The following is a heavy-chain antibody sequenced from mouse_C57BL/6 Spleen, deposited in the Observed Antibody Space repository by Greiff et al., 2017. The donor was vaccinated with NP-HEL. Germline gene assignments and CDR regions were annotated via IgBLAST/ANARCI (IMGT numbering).Heavy chain of an antibody. Sequence: EVQLQQSGPVLVKPGASVKMSCKASGYTFTDYYMNWVKQSHGKSLEWIGVINPYNGGTSYNQKFKGKATLTVDKSSSTAYMELNSLTSEDSAVYYCARSTMITTPFAYWGQGTLVTVSA. D-gene: IGHD2-4*01. CDR3: ARSTMITTPFAY. V-gene: IGHV1-19*01. CDR1: GYTFTDYY. J-gene: IGHJ3*01. CDR2: INPYNGGT.